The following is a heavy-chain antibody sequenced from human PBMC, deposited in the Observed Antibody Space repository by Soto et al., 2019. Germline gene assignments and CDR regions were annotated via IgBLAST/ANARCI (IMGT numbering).Heavy chain of an antibody. CDR2: ISGSGGST. D-gene: IGHD1-1*01. Sequence: GGSLRLSCAASGFTFSSYAMSWVRQAPGKGLEWVSAISGSGGSTYYADSVKGRFTISRDNSKNTLYLQMNSLRAEDTAVYYCAKNWNRISYYYGMDVWGQGTTVTVSS. V-gene: IGHV3-23*01. J-gene: IGHJ6*02. CDR3: AKNWNRISYYYGMDV. CDR1: GFTFSSYA.